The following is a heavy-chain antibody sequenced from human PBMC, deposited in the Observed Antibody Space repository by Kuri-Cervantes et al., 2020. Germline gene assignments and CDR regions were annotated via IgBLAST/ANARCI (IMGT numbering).Heavy chain of an antibody. Sequence: SCAISGDSVSSNSAAWNWIRQSPSRGLEWLGRTYYRSKWYNDYAVSVKSRITINPDTSKNQFSLQLNSVTAADTAVYYCARVEGVYDFWSGHYAAGGMDVWGQGTTVTVSS. CDR2: TYYRSKWYN. V-gene: IGHV6-1*01. J-gene: IGHJ6*02. D-gene: IGHD3-3*01. CDR1: GDSVSSNSAA. CDR3: ARVEGVYDFWSGHYAAGGMDV.